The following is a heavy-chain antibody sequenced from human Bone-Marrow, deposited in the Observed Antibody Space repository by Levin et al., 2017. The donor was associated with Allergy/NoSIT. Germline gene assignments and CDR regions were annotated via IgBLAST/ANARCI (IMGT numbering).Heavy chain of an antibody. CDR3: ARDAGYYYDNSDYYPWFSDY. CDR2: ISAYSGNT. D-gene: IGHD3-22*01. Sequence: ASVKVSCKASGYSFINHGISWVRQAPGQGLEWMGGISAYSGNTNYAQKFQGRVTMTTDTSTATAYMELRSLRSDDTAVYYCARDAGYYYDNSDYYPWFSDYWGQGTQVTVSS. V-gene: IGHV1-18*01. CDR1: GYSFINHG. J-gene: IGHJ4*02.